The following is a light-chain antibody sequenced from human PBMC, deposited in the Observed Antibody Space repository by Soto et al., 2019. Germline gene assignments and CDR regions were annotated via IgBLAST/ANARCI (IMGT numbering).Light chain of an antibody. CDR3: SSATNTDTLVV. J-gene: IGLJ2*01. CDR2: EVN. V-gene: IGLV2-14*01. CDR1: SSDIASYKF. Sequence: QSALTRPASVSGSPGQSITISCTGTSSDIASYKFVSWFQHHPGKAPKLLIYEVNNRPSGISNRFSGSKSGNTASLTISGLQPEDEANYFCSSATNTDTLVVFGGGTKLTVL.